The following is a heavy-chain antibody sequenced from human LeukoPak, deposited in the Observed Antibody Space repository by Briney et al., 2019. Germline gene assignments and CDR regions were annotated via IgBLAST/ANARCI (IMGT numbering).Heavy chain of an antibody. CDR1: GYTLTDLS. CDR2: FDPDDGEA. CDR3: ATVYYDSSGYNYLHY. D-gene: IGHD3-22*01. J-gene: IGHJ4*02. Sequence: ASVKVSCKVSGYTLTDLSIHWVRRAPGRGLEWMGGFDPDDGEAIYTQRFQGRVTVTEDTSTDTAYMELSSLRSEDTAVYYCATVYYDSSGYNYLHYWGQGTLVTVSS. V-gene: IGHV1-24*01.